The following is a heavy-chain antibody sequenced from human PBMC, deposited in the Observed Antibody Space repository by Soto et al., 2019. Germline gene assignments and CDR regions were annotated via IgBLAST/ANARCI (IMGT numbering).Heavy chain of an antibody. V-gene: IGHV1-18*01. Sequence: ASVKVSCKASGYTFTSYGISWVRQAPGQGLEWMGWISAYNGNKNYAQKLQGRVTMTTNTSTSTAYMELRSLRSDDTAVYYCARVFRGGAERPPDYWGQGTLITVSS. D-gene: IGHD2-21*01. CDR1: GYTFTSYG. CDR2: ISAYNGNK. J-gene: IGHJ4*02. CDR3: ARVFRGGAERPPDY.